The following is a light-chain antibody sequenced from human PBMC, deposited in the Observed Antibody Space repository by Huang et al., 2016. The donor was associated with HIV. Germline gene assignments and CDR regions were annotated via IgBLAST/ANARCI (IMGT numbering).Light chain of an antibody. V-gene: IGKV1-5*03. J-gene: IGKJ2*01. Sequence: DIQMTQSPSTLSASVGDRVTITCRASQTVSGGLAGYQQKPGEAPNLLSYEASTLQSGVPSRVSGSGSGTEFTLTISSLQPDDFASYYCQQYADYPYTFGQGTKLEIK. CDR1: QTVSGG. CDR2: EAS. CDR3: QQYADYPYT.